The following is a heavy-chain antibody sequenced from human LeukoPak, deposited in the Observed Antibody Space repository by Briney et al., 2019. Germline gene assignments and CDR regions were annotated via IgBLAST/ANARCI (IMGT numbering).Heavy chain of an antibody. Sequence: GGSLRLSCAASGFTFGSYWMSWVRQAPGKGLEWVTNIKQDGSEKYYVDSVKGRFTISTDNAKNSLYLQMNSLRAEDTAVYYCARDGIAIFGVGIDAFDIWGQGTMVTVSS. D-gene: IGHD3-3*01. CDR1: GFTFGSYW. CDR2: IKQDGSEK. J-gene: IGHJ3*02. CDR3: ARDGIAIFGVGIDAFDI. V-gene: IGHV3-7*01.